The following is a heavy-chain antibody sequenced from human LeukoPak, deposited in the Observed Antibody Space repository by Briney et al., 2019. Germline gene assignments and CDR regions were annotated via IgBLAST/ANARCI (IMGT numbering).Heavy chain of an antibody. CDR1: GFTFSSYA. Sequence: PGGSLRLSCTASGFTFSSYAMSWVRQAPGKGLEWVSAISASGGTTYYAESVKGRFTISRDNSKSTLYLQMNSLRAEDTAVYYCAKGDSGSYSEYHFDYWGQGTLVTVSS. J-gene: IGHJ4*02. CDR2: ISASGGTT. CDR3: AKGDSGSYSEYHFDY. D-gene: IGHD1-26*01. V-gene: IGHV3-23*01.